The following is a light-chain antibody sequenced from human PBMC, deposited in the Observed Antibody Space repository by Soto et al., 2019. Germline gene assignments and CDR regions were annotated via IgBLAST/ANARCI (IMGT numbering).Light chain of an antibody. J-gene: IGLJ2*01. CDR3: NSYTNSSDVV. Sequence: QSALTQPASVSCSPGQSITISCAGTRDDIGAYDYVSWYQQHPGNAPKLLVYEVTNRPSGVSDRFSGSKSGNTASLTISGLQAEEEADYYCNSYTNSSDVVFGGGTKVTVL. CDR1: RDDIGAYDY. CDR2: EVT. V-gene: IGLV2-14*01.